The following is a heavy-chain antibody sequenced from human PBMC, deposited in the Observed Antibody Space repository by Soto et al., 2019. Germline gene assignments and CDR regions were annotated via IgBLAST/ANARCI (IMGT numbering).Heavy chain of an antibody. Sequence: EVQLLDSGGGLVQPGGSLGLSCAASGFTFSNYAMSWVRQAPGKGLEWVSGVGGSGDSTYYADSVKGRFTISRDNSKDTLYLQMNSLRAEDTAVYYCAKSPLGYCSGGSCYPPHYFDYWGQGTLVTVSS. V-gene: IGHV3-23*01. D-gene: IGHD2-15*01. CDR3: AKSPLGYCSGGSCYPPHYFDY. CDR1: GFTFSNYA. J-gene: IGHJ4*02. CDR2: VGGSGDST.